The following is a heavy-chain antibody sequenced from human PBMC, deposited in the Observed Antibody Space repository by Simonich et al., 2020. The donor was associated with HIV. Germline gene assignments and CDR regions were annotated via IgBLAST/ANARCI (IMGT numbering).Heavy chain of an antibody. CDR3: ARDQDTVNNGYAFDI. V-gene: IGHV4-34*01. D-gene: IGHD4-17*01. CDR2: INLSENT. J-gene: IGHJ3*02. CDR1: GGSFSGYS. Sequence: QVQLQQWGAGLLKPSETLSLTCAVYGGSFSGYSWIGIRQPPRKGLEWIGEINLSENTNYNPDLKSRVIISVDTSKNQFSLKLSSVTAADTAVYHRARDQDTVNNGYAFDIWGQGTMVTVSS.